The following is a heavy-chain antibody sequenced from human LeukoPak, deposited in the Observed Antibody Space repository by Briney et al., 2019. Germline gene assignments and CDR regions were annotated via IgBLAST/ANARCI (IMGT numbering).Heavy chain of an antibody. CDR1: GFTFSSYG. CDR3: AKGHDYVWGSYRSYYFDY. D-gene: IGHD3-16*02. V-gene: IGHV3-23*01. J-gene: IGHJ4*02. Sequence: GGSLRLSCAASGFTFSSYGMSWVRQAPGKGLEWVSAISGSGGSTYYADPVKGRFTISRDNSKNTLYLQMNSLRAEDTAVYYCAKGHDYVWGSYRSYYFDYWGQGTLVTVSS. CDR2: ISGSGGST.